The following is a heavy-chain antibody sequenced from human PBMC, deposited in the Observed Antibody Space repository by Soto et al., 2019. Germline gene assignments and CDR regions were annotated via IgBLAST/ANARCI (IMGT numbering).Heavy chain of an antibody. CDR1: GFTFSSYS. CDR2: ISSSSSTI. Sequence: PGGSLRLSCAASGFTFSSYSMNWVRQAPGKGLEWVSYISSSSSTIYYADSVKGRFTISRDNAKNPLYLQMNSLRAEDTAVYYCARAEYYYDSSGYLYYYYGMDVWGQGTTVTVSS. V-gene: IGHV3-48*01. CDR3: ARAEYYYDSSGYLYYYYGMDV. J-gene: IGHJ6*02. D-gene: IGHD3-22*01.